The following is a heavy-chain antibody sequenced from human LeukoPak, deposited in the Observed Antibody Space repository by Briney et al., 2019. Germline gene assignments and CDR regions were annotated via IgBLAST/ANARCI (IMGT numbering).Heavy chain of an antibody. D-gene: IGHD6-6*01. CDR2: IYHSGST. J-gene: IGHJ4*02. Sequence: PSETLSLTCTVSGGSISSGGYYWSWIRQPPGKGLEWIGYIYHSGSTYYNPSLKSRVTISVDRSKNQFSLKLSSVTAADTAVYYCARVLGQLWSSSPRNYFDYWGQGTLVTVSS. CDR3: ARVLGQLWSSSPRNYFDY. V-gene: IGHV4-30-2*01. CDR1: GGSISSGGYY.